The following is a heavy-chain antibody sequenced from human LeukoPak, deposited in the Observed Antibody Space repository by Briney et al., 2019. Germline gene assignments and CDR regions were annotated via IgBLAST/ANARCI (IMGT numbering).Heavy chain of an antibody. D-gene: IGHD3-3*01. J-gene: IGHJ6*02. Sequence: GGSLRLSCAASGFTLSSYEMNWVRQAPAKGLEWVSYISKSGSTIYYADSVKGRFTISRDNAKNSLSLQMNSLRAEDTAVYYCASFSDVWGQGTTVTVSS. V-gene: IGHV3-48*03. CDR2: ISKSGSTI. CDR3: ASFSDV. CDR1: GFTLSSYE.